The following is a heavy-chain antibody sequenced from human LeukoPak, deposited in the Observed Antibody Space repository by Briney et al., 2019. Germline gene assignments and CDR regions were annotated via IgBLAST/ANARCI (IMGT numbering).Heavy chain of an antibody. CDR2: INPHSGGT. CDR1: GYTFTGYY. J-gene: IGHJ6*03. Sequence: ASVKVSCKASGYTFTGYYMHWVRQAPGQGLEWMGWINPHSGGTNYAQKFQGRVTMTRDTSISTAYMELSRLRSDDTAVYYCARGCSGGSCYYYYYMDVWGKGTTVTVSS. V-gene: IGHV1-2*02. D-gene: IGHD2-15*01. CDR3: ARGCSGGSCYYYYYMDV.